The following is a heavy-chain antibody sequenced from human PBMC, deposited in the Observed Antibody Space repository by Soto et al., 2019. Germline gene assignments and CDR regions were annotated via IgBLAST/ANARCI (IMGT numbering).Heavy chain of an antibody. J-gene: IGHJ4*02. CDR3: ARGAPVVNDY. D-gene: IGHD3-22*01. CDR2: IYYSGST. CDR1: GGSISSGGYS. V-gene: IGHV4-30-2*01. Sequence: SETLSLTCAVSGGSISSGGYSWSWIRQHPGKGLEWIGYIYYSGSTYYNPSLKSRVTISVDTSKNQFSLKLSSVTAADTAVYYCARGAPVVNDYWGQGTLVTVS.